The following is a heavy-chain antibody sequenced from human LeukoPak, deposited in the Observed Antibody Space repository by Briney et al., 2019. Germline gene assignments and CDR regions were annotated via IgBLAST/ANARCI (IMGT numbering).Heavy chain of an antibody. CDR3: ARTPIVVVPAEPYYFDY. CDR1: GGTFSSYA. J-gene: IGHJ4*02. Sequence: SVKVSCKASGGTFSSYAISWVRQAPGQGLEWMGGIIPIFGTANYAQKFQGRVTIPADKSTSTAYMELSSLRSEDTAVYYCARTPIVVVPAEPYYFDYWGQGTLVTVSS. CDR2: IIPIFGTA. V-gene: IGHV1-69*06. D-gene: IGHD2-2*01.